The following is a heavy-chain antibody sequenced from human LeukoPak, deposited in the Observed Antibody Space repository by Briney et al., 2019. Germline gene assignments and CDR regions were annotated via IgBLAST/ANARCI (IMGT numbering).Heavy chain of an antibody. J-gene: IGHJ4*02. V-gene: IGHV3-30*02. CDR1: GFTFSSYG. Sequence: GGSLRLSCAASGFTFSSYGMHWVRQAPGKGLEWVAFIRYDGSNKYYADSVKGRFTISRDNSKNTLYLQMNSLRAEDTAVYYCAEDLSVVVPAPFDYWGQGTLVTVSS. CDR2: IRYDGSNK. CDR3: AEDLSVVVPAPFDY. D-gene: IGHD2-2*01.